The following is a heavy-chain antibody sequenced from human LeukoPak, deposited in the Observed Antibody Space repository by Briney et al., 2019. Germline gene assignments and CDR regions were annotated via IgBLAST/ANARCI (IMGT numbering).Heavy chain of an antibody. D-gene: IGHD1-26*01. V-gene: IGHV3-48*03. Sequence: GGSLRLSCAASGFTFSSYEMNWVRQAPGKGLEWVSYISSSGSTIYYADSVKGRFTISRDNAKNSLYLQMNSLRAEDTAVYYCATFYGSYETPNFDYWGQGTLVTVSS. CDR2: ISSSGSTI. CDR3: ATFYGSYETPNFDY. J-gene: IGHJ4*02. CDR1: GFTFSSYE.